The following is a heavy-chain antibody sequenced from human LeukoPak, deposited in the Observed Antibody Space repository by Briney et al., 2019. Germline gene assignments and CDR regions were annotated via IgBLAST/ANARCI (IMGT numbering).Heavy chain of an antibody. D-gene: IGHD6-13*01. Sequence: SQTLSLTCAISGDSVSSDSAVWNWIRQSPSRGLEWLGSTYYRSKWYNDYAVSVKSRISIKPDTSKNHFSLQLNSVTPEDTAVYYCARDSIAASGTKGFDSWGQGTLVTVSS. CDR1: GDSVSSDSAV. J-gene: IGHJ4*02. CDR3: ARDSIAASGTKGFDS. CDR2: TYYRSKWYN. V-gene: IGHV6-1*01.